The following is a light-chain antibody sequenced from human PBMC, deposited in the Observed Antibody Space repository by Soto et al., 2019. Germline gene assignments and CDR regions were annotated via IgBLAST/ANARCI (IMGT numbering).Light chain of an antibody. CDR3: KQYHSDPIT. V-gene: IGKV4-1*01. CDR2: WAS. Sequence: DFVMTHSPDSLAVSLGERATINCKSSQRVVSSTNNKTYLARCQQRRGQRRKLLISWASKRESGVPDRFSGSGSGTDFTLTISSLQAEDAAVYYCKQYHSDPITFGQGRRLEIK. CDR1: QRVVSSTNNKTY. J-gene: IGKJ5*01.